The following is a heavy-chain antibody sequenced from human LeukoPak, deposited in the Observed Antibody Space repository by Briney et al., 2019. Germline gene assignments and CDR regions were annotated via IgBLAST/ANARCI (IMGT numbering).Heavy chain of an antibody. Sequence: TGGSLRLSCAASGFTFSSYAMSWVRQAPGKGLEWVSAISGSGDKTYYGDAAKGRFAISRDNSKNMVFLQMNSLRDEDTAVYYCAKESGTVTPFIDFWGQGTLVTVSS. J-gene: IGHJ4*02. CDR3: AKESGTVTPFIDF. D-gene: IGHD4-17*01. V-gene: IGHV3-23*01. CDR2: ISGSGDKT. CDR1: GFTFSSYA.